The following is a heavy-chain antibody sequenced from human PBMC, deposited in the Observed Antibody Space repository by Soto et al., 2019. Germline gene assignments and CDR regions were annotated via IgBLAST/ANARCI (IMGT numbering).Heavy chain of an antibody. J-gene: IGHJ3*02. CDR3: AKGLLAIVGTTLPRDAFNI. CDR1: GFSFTTYV. V-gene: IGHV3-30*18. D-gene: IGHD1-26*01. Sequence: PGGSLRLSCAASGFSFTTYVMHWVRQAPGKGLEWVAVISHDGSYKYYGDAVKGRFTISRDTSKNAVYLGMNSLRPEDTAVYYCAKGLLAIVGTTLPRDAFNIWGQGTMVTVSS. CDR2: ISHDGSYK.